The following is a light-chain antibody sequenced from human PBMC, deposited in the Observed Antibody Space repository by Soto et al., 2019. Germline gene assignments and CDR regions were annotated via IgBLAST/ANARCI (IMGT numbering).Light chain of an antibody. Sequence: DIQMTQSPSTLSASVGDRVTITCRASQSGSDWLAWYQHKPGKTPKLLIYKASTLESGVPSRFSGFGSGTEFTLAISSLQPEDFATYYCQQYDSYSRPTFGGGTKVEIK. CDR2: KAS. V-gene: IGKV1-5*03. J-gene: IGKJ4*01. CDR1: QSGSDW. CDR3: QQYDSYSRPT.